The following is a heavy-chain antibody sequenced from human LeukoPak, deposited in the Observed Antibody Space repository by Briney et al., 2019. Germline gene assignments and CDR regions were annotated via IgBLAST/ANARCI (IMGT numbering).Heavy chain of an antibody. D-gene: IGHD3-22*01. V-gene: IGHV1-69*02. CDR3: ARGTYYYDSSGSWFDP. CDR1: GGTFNIYT. J-gene: IGHJ5*02. CDR2: IIPILGIA. Sequence: SVTVSFKASGGTFNIYTISWVRQAPGQGLEWMGRIIPILGIANYAQKFQGRVTITADKSTSTAYMELSSLRSEDTAVYYCARGTYYYDSSGSWFDPWGQGTLVTVSS.